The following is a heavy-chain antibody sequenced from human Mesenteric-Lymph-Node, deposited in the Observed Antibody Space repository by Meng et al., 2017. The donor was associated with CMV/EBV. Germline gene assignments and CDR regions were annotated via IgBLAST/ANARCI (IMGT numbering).Heavy chain of an antibody. Sequence: ASVKVSCKASGYSFIDSYIHWVRQAPGQGPEWTGWINPNSGGTNYAQKFQGRVTMTRDTSISTAYMELNSLRSDDTAVYYCARVTGGDLNWFDPWGQGTLVTVSS. CDR2: INPNSGGT. D-gene: IGHD2-21*02. V-gene: IGHV1-2*02. CDR3: ARVTGGDLNWFDP. CDR1: GYSFIDSY. J-gene: IGHJ5*02.